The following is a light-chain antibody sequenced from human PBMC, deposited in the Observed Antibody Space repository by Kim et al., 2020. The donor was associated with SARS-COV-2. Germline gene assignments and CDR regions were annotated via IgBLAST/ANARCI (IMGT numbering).Light chain of an antibody. CDR1: QSINSRF. J-gene: IGKJ4*01. V-gene: IGKV3-20*01. Sequence: EIVLTQSPGTLSVSPGERATLSCRASQSINSRFLAWYQQKPGKAPRLLIYGASSRPTGIPERFSGSGSGTDFTLTITRLEPEDVAVYFCKHYNSAPRTFGGGTKVDIK. CDR3: KHYNSAPRT. CDR2: GAS.